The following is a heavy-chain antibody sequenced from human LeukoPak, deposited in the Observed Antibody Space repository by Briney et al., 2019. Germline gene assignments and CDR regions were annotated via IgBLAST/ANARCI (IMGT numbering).Heavy chain of an antibody. D-gene: IGHD6-19*01. CDR1: GFTFSNAW. V-gene: IGHV3-15*01. CDR2: IKSKTDSGTT. J-gene: IGHJ4*02. Sequence: GGSLKLSCAASGFTFSNAWMSWVRQAPGKGLEWVGRIKSKTDSGTTDYAAPVKGRFTISRDDSKNTLYLQMNSLKTEDTAVYYCTTGTQPYSSGWSHFDYWGQGTLVTVSS. CDR3: TTGTQPYSSGWSHFDY.